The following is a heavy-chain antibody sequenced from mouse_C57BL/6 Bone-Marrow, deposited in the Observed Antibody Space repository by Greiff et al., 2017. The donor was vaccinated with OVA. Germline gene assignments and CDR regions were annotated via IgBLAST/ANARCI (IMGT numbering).Heavy chain of an antibody. Sequence: DVQLVESGGDLVKPGGSLKLSCAASGFTFSSYGMSWVRQTPDKRLEWVATISSGGSYTYYPDSVKGRFTISRDNAKTTLYLQMSSLKSEDTAMYYCARTNWDGYFDYWGQGTTLTVSS. J-gene: IGHJ2*01. CDR2: ISSGGSYT. CDR3: ARTNWDGYFDY. CDR1: GFTFSSYG. V-gene: IGHV5-6*01. D-gene: IGHD4-1*02.